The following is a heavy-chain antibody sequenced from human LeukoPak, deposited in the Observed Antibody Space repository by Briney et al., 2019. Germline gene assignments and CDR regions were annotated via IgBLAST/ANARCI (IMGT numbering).Heavy chain of an antibody. CDR1: GYSISSGYY. CDR3: ARLNYYGSGASLSG. D-gene: IGHD3-10*01. V-gene: IGHV4-38-2*01. CDR2: TYHSGST. J-gene: IGHJ4*02. Sequence: SETLSLTCAVSGYSISSGYYWGWIRQPPGKGLEWIGSTYHSGSTYYNPSLKSRVTISVDTSKNQFSLKLSSVTAADTAVYYCARLNYYGSGASLSGWGQGTLVTVSS.